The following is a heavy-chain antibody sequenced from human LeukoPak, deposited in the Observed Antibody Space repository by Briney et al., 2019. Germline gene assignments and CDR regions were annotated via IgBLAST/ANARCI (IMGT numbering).Heavy chain of an antibody. V-gene: IGHV3-23*01. J-gene: IGHJ4*02. D-gene: IGHD5-12*01. CDR3: ARDYSGYEGYYFDY. CDR1: GFPFSSYG. Sequence: PGGSLRLSCAASGFPFSSYGVSWVRQAPGKGLEWVSAISGSGGSTYYADSVKGRFTISRDNSKNTLYLQMNSLRAEDTAVYYCARDYSGYEGYYFDYWGQGTLVTVSS. CDR2: ISGSGGST.